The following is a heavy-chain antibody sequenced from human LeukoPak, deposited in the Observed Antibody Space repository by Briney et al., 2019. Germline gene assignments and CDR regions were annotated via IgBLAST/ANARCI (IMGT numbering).Heavy chain of an antibody. V-gene: IGHV3-23*01. CDR1: GFTFTSYA. CDR2: ISGSGGST. J-gene: IGHJ4*02. Sequence: GGSLRLSCAASGFTFTSYAMSWVRQALGKGLEWVSTISGSGGSTFYADSVKGRFTISRDSSKNTLYMQMNSLRVEDTAVYYCAKDRVNYYDSSGYYYYFDYWGQGTLVTVSS. D-gene: IGHD3-22*01. CDR3: AKDRVNYYDSSGYYYYFDY.